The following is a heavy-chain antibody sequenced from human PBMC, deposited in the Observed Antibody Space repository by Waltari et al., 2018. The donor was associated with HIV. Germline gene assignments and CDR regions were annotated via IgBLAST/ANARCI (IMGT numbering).Heavy chain of an antibody. CDR1: GGSISSYY. J-gene: IGHJ3*02. D-gene: IGHD3-22*01. V-gene: IGHV4-4*07. Sequence: QVQLQESGPGLVKPSETLSLTCPVSGGSISSYYWSWIRQPAGKGLEWIGRIYTSGRTNYNPSLKSRVTMSVDTSKNQFSLKLSSVTAADTAVYYCARDSLLGDSSGYHGEYAFDIWGQGTMVTVSS. CDR2: IYTSGRT. CDR3: ARDSLLGDSSGYHGEYAFDI.